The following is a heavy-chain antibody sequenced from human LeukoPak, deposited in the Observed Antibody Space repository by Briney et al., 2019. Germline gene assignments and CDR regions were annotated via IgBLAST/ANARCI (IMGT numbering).Heavy chain of an antibody. CDR1: GFTFSSYA. CDR3: AKDRIVGATTSYDYFDY. CDR2: ISGSGVTT. Sequence: GGSLRLSCAASGFTFSSYAMSWVRQAPGKGLEWVSAISGSGVTTYYADSVKGRFTISRDNSKNTLYLQMNSLRVEDTALYYCAKDRIVGATTSYDYFDYWGQGTLVTVSS. J-gene: IGHJ4*02. D-gene: IGHD1-26*01. V-gene: IGHV3-23*01.